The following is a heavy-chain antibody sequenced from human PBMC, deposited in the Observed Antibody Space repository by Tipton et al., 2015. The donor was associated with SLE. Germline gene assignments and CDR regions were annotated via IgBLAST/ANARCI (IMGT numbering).Heavy chain of an antibody. J-gene: IGHJ6*03. D-gene: IGHD3-3*01. Sequence: TLSLTCAVYGGSFSGHYWSWIRQPPGKGLEWIGEINHSGSTNYNPSLKSRVTISVDTSKNQFSLKLSSVTAADTAVYYCARVRPPLSIFGVVKGTDYYYMDVWGKGTTVTVSS. CDR3: ARVRPPLSIFGVVKGTDYYYMDV. CDR1: GGSFSGHY. V-gene: IGHV4-34*01. CDR2: INHSGST.